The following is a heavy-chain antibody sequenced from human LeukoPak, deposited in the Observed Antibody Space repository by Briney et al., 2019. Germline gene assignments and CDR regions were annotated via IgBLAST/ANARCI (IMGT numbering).Heavy chain of an antibody. CDR2: INHSGST. D-gene: IGHD3-22*01. CDR3: ARQGSYDSSGYYYKGGTGFDY. J-gene: IGHJ4*02. Sequence: SETLSLTCAVYGGSFSGYYWSWIRQPPGKGLEWIGEINHSGSTNYNPSLKSRVTISVDTSKNQFSLKLSSVTAADTAVYYCARQGSYDSSGYYYKGGTGFDYWGQGTLVTVSS. V-gene: IGHV4-34*01. CDR1: GGSFSGYY.